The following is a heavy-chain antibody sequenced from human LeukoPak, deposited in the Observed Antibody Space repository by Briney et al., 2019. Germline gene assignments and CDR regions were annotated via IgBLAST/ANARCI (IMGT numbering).Heavy chain of an antibody. J-gene: IGHJ4*02. CDR2: IKPDGTTK. D-gene: IGHD6-13*01. CDR3: ARSIPYGTTWYGRSDY. V-gene: IGHV3-7*03. Sequence: PGGSLRLSCVASGFTFSSYAMSWFRQAPGKGLEWVANIKPDGTTKFYVDSVKGRFTISRDNALYSLYLQMNSLRAEDTAIYYCARSIPYGTTWYGRSDYWGQGTLVTVSS. CDR1: GFTFSSYA.